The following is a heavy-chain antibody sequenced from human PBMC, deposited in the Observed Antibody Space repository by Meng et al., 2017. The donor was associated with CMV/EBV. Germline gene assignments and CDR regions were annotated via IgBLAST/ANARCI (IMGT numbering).Heavy chain of an antibody. V-gene: IGHV3-21*01. CDR2: ISSSSSYI. CDR3: ARVKMATSSRGYFDY. D-gene: IGHD5-24*01. J-gene: IGHJ4*02. Sequence: GESLNISCAASGFTFSSYSMNWVRQAPGKGLEWVSSISSSSSYIYYADSVKGRFTISRDNAKNSLYLQMNSLRAEDTAVYYCARVKMATSSRGYFDYWGQGTLVTVSS. CDR1: GFTFSSYS.